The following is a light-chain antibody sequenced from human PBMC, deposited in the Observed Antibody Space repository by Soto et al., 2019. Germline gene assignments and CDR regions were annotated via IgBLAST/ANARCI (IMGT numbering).Light chain of an antibody. CDR3: MQVLQTPLT. Sequence: DIVMTQSPVSLSVTPGEPASISCRSSQSLLHSNGYNYLGWFLQKPGQSPQLLIYLGSGRAPGVPDRFSGSGSGTDFTLKISRVEAEDVGVYYCMQVLQTPLTFGGGTKVEIK. V-gene: IGKV2-28*01. CDR2: LGS. CDR1: QSLLHSNGYNY. J-gene: IGKJ4*01.